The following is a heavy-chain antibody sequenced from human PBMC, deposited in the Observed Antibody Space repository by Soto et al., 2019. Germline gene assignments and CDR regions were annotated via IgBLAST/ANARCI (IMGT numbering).Heavy chain of an antibody. V-gene: IGHV3-53*01. Sequence: EVQLVESGGGLIQPGGSLRLSCAVSGFTVSNNYMSWVRQAPGKGLEGVSVIYSGGYTAYGDSVKGRFTISRDNSKNTLYLQMNTLGAAAPACFFCATQRGGGGYWGQGTLVTVSS. CDR1: GFTVSNNY. CDR3: ATQRGGGGY. D-gene: IGHD3-10*01. CDR2: IYSGGYT. J-gene: IGHJ4*02.